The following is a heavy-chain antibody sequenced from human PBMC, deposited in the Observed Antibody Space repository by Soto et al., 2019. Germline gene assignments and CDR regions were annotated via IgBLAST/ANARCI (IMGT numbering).Heavy chain of an antibody. J-gene: IGHJ5*02. CDR1: GGSISSGGYY. CDR2: IYYSGST. Sequence: SETLSLTCTVSGGSISSGGYYWSWIRQHPGKGLEWIGYIYYSGSTYYNPSLKSRVTISVDTSKNQFSLKLSSVTAADTAVYYCARNQPEIAAAGTRDSWFDHWGQGTLVTVSS. V-gene: IGHV4-31*03. CDR3: ARNQPEIAAAGTRDSWFDH. D-gene: IGHD6-13*01.